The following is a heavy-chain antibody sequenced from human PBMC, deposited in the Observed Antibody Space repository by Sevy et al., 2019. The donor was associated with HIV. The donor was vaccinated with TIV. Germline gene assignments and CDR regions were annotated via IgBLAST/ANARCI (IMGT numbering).Heavy chain of an antibody. CDR2: FCFGGSKI. CDR3: AREGCTQPHDY. CDR1: GFTFSIYT. V-gene: IGHV3-23*01. Sequence: GGSLRLSCAASGFTFSIYTMSWVRQAPGKGLEWVSTFCFGGSKIYYADSVKGRFTISRDNSRNTVYLQMNSLRADDTAVYYCAREGCTQPHDYWGQGTRVTVSS. D-gene: IGHD2-8*01. J-gene: IGHJ4*02.